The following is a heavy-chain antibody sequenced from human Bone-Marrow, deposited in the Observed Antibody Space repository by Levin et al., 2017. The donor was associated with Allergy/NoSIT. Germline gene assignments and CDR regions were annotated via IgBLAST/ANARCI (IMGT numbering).Heavy chain of an antibody. J-gene: IGHJ5*02. CDR2: INEKGDTT. CDR3: ARQFLVGAP. V-gene: IGHV3-20*04. CDR1: GFTFHHYA. D-gene: IGHD2-8*02. Sequence: HGESLKISCATFGFTFHHYAMNWVRQAPGKGLEWVSSINEKGDTTTYTDSVEGRFTISRDNFKSILYLQMNNLRAEDTAVYYCARQFLVGAPWGQGTVVTVSS.